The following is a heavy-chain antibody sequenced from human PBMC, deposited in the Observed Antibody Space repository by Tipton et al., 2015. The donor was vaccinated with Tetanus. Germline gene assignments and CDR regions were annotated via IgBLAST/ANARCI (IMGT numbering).Heavy chain of an antibody. V-gene: IGHV4-61*05. CDR3: ARGDGSTLHY. CDR1: GDSISSSSYY. Sequence: TLSLTCTVSGDSISSSSYYWGWIRQPPGKGLEWIGYIYYRGSTNYYPSLKSRVTMSVDTSKNQFSLNLSSVTAADTAVYYCARGDGSTLHYWGQGTLVTVSS. J-gene: IGHJ4*02. D-gene: IGHD5-24*01. CDR2: IYYRGST.